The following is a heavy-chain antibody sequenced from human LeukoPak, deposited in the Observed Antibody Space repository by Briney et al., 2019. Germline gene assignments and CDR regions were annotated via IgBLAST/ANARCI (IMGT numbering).Heavy chain of an antibody. CDR1: GGTFSNYA. D-gene: IGHD3-22*01. CDR3: VRDGRKYYDSSVLDYFDY. J-gene: IGHJ4*02. V-gene: IGHV1-69*05. Sequence: SVKVSCKASGGTFSNYAINWVRQAPGQGLEWMGGVLPIFNKTNYAQKFQGRVTITTDEFTSAAYMELSSLGSENTAVYYCVRDGRKYYDSSVLDYFDYWGQGTLVTVSS. CDR2: VLPIFNKT.